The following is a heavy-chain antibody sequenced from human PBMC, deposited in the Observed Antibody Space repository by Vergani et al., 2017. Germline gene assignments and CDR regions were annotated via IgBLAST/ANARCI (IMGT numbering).Heavy chain of an antibody. CDR1: GGTFSSYA. CDR2: IIPIFGTA. J-gene: IGHJ4*02. D-gene: IGHD2-2*01. V-gene: IGHV1-69*01. CDR3: ARTLNPEVVPAFNDY. Sequence: QVQLVQSGAEVKKPGSSVKVSCKASGGTFSSYAISWVRQAPGQGLEWMGGIIPIFGTANYAQKFQGRVTITADESTSTAYMELSSLRSDDTAVYYCARTLNPEVVPAFNDYWGQGTLVTVSS.